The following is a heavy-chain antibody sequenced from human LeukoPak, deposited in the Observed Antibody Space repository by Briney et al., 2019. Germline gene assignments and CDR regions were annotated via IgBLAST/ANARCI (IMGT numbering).Heavy chain of an antibody. D-gene: IGHD3-10*01. Sequence: GGSLRLSCAASGFTFSSYWMHWVRQAPGKGLVWVSRINSDGSSTTYADSVKGRFTISRDNAKNTFYLQMSSLRAEDTAVYYCARGYGSGSYGPNWFDPWGLGTLVTVSS. CDR1: GFTFSSYW. J-gene: IGHJ5*02. CDR2: INSDGSST. V-gene: IGHV3-74*01. CDR3: ARGYGSGSYGPNWFDP.